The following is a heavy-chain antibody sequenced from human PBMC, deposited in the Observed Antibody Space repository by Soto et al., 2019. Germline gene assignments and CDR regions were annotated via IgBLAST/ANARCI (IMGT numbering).Heavy chain of an antibody. V-gene: IGHV3-23*01. Sequence: EVQLLESGGGLVQPGGSLRLSCAASGFTFSSNAMSWVRQPPGKGLEWVSAITSTGGSTYYADSVKGRFTISSDTSKHTLFLQMNSLRAEDTAIYYCAKSVGSGWSKSDYWGQGTLVTVSS. J-gene: IGHJ4*02. CDR1: GFTFSSNA. CDR2: ITSTGGST. CDR3: AKSVGSGWSKSDY. D-gene: IGHD6-19*01.